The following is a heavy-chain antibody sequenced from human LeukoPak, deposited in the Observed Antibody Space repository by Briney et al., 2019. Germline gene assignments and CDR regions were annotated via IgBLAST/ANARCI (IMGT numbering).Heavy chain of an antibody. CDR3: ARGSERVAAAGTFDY. D-gene: IGHD6-13*01. CDR1: GYTFSNSA. Sequence: ASVKVSCKASGYTFSNSAIHWVRQAPGQRLEWMAWINAGNGNTKSSQKFQGRVTITRDTSANTAYMELSSLKSEDTAVYYCARGSERVAAAGTFDYWGQGTLVTVSS. CDR2: INAGNGNT. V-gene: IGHV1-3*01. J-gene: IGHJ4*02.